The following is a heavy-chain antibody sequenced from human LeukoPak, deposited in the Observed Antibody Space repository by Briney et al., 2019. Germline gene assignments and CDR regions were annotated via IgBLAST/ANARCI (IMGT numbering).Heavy chain of an antibody. Sequence: GGTLRLSCAASGFTFSSYGMSWVRQAPGKGLEWVSAISGSGGSTYYADSVKGRFTISRDNSKNTLYLQMNSLRAEDTAVYYCAKSPVSSCRGSFCYPFDYWGQGNLVTVSS. CDR1: GFTFSSYG. J-gene: IGHJ4*02. V-gene: IGHV3-23*01. D-gene: IGHD2-15*01. CDR3: AKSPVSSCRGSFCYPFDY. CDR2: ISGSGGST.